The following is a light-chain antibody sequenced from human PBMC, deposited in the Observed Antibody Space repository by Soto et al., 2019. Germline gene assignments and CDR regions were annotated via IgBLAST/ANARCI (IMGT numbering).Light chain of an antibody. J-gene: IGKJ5*01. Sequence: EIVLTQSPGTLSLSPGERATLSCRASQSVSSSYLAWYQQKPGQAPRLLIYGASSRPTGIPDRFSGSGSGTDFTLTISRLEPEDFAVYHCQQYGSSSTFGQGTRLENK. CDR1: QSVSSSY. CDR2: GAS. CDR3: QQYGSSST. V-gene: IGKV3-20*01.